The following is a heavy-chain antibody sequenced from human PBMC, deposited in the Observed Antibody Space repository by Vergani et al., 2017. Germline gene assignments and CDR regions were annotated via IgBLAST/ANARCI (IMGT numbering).Heavy chain of an antibody. V-gene: IGHV3-21*01. D-gene: IGHD3-10*01. CDR2: ISSSSSYI. CDR3: ARDITMVRGVIYYYYGMDV. Sequence: EVQLVESGGGLVKPGGSLRLSCAASGFTFSSYSMNWVRQAPGKGLEWVSSISSSSSYIYYADSVKGRFTISRDNAKNSLYLQMNSLRAEDTAVYYCARDITMVRGVIYYYYGMDVWGQGTTVTVSS. J-gene: IGHJ6*02. CDR1: GFTFSSYS.